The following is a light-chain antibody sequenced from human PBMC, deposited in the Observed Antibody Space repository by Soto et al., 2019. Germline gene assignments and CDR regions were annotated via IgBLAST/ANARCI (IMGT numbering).Light chain of an antibody. V-gene: IGKV2-30*01. CDR2: KVS. J-gene: IGKJ1*01. CDR3: MQGTHWPWT. CDR1: QSLVYSDGNTY. Sequence: DVVMTQSPLSLPVTLGQPASISCSSIQSLVYSDGNTYLNWFQQRPGQSPRRLIYKVSNRDSGVPDRLSGSGSGTDFTLKISRVEAEDVGVYYCMQGTHWPWTFGQGTKVDIK.